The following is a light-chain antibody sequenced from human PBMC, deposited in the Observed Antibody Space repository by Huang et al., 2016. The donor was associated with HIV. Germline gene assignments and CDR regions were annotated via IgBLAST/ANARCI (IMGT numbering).Light chain of an antibody. V-gene: IGKV3-15*01. CDR1: QSVGGN. J-gene: IGKJ4*01. CDR3: QQHNNWPPLT. Sequence: EIVMTQSPATLSVSPGERAILSCRASQSVGGNLAWYQQKPGQPPRLLIYGAYVRATGIQARFSGSGSGTEFTLTISSLQSEDFAVYYCQQHNNWPPLTFGGGTKVEI. CDR2: GAY.